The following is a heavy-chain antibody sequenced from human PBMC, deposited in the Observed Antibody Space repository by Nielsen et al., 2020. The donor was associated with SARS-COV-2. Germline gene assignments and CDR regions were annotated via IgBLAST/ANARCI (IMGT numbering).Heavy chain of an antibody. D-gene: IGHD2-2*02. Sequence: SETLSLTCAVSGASVSSNDWWTWVRQPPGKGLEWIGEVSHSGSNNYNPSLKSRVTLSMDKSKNQFSLRLTSVSAADTAVYFCARGDLVVVPSPLLGLGPIFYYFCLDVWGKGTTVIVSS. V-gene: IGHV4-4*02. CDR1: GASVSSNDW. CDR2: VSHSGSN. CDR3: ARGDLVVVPSPLLGLGPIFYYFCLDV. J-gene: IGHJ6*03.